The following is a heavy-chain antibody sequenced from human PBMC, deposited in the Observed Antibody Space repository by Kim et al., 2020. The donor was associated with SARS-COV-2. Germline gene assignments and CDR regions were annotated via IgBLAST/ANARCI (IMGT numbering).Heavy chain of an antibody. V-gene: IGHV4-31*03. CDR2: IYYSGST. D-gene: IGHD3-9*01. Sequence: SETLSLTCTVSGGSISSGGYYWSWIRQHPGKGLEWIGYIYYSGSTYYNPSLKSRVTISVDTSKNQFSLKLSSVTAADTAVYYCARGLSPFARLVIKGGWFDPWGQGTLVTVSS. J-gene: IGHJ5*02. CDR1: GGSISSGGYY. CDR3: ARGLSPFARLVIKGGWFDP.